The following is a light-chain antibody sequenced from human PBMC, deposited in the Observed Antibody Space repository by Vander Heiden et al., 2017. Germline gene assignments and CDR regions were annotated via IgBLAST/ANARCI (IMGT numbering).Light chain of an antibody. Sequence: DIQMTQSPSTLSASVGDTVTITCRASLSITRYLAWFQQKPGKAPKLLMFKASDLENGVPSRFRGSGCGTEFALTITSLQPDDFATYYCQQYKSYPWTFGQGTKVEVK. CDR1: LSITRY. J-gene: IGKJ1*01. V-gene: IGKV1-5*03. CDR3: QQYKSYPWT. CDR2: KAS.